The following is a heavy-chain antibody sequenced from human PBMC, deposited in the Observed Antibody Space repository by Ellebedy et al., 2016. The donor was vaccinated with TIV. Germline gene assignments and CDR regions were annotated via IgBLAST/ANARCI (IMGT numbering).Heavy chain of an antibody. CDR2: ISYDGSNK. CDR3: ARDYSSSWYGVDYFDY. Sequence: GESLKISCAASGFTFSSYAMHWVRQAPGKGLEWVAVISYDGSNKYYADSVKGRFTISRDNSKNTLYLQMNSLRAEDTAVYYCARDYSSSWYGVDYFDYWGQGTLVTVSS. D-gene: IGHD6-13*01. J-gene: IGHJ4*02. CDR1: GFTFSSYA. V-gene: IGHV3-30-3*01.